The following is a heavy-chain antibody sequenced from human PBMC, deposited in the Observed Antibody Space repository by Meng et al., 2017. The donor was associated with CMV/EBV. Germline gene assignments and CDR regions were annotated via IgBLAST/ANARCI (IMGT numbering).Heavy chain of an antibody. Sequence: GESLKISCAASGFTFSDYYMSWIRQAPGKGLEWVSYISSSGSTIYYADSVKGRFTISRDNAKNSLYLQMYSLRAEDTAVYYCARDEREYQLLSYYYGMDVWGQGTTVTVSS. J-gene: IGHJ6*02. CDR2: ISSSGSTI. CDR1: GFTFSDYY. V-gene: IGHV3-11*04. D-gene: IGHD2-2*01. CDR3: ARDEREYQLLSYYYGMDV.